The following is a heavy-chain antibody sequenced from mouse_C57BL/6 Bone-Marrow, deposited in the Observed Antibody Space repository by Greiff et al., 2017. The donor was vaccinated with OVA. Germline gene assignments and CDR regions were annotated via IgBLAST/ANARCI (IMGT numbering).Heavy chain of an antibody. CDR3: TELWFAY. D-gene: IGHD4-1*01. J-gene: IGHJ3*01. Sequence: VQLQQSGAELVRPGASVKLSCTASGFNIKDYYMHWVKQRPEQGLEWIGWIDPENGDTEYASKFQGKATITAYTSSNTAYLQLSSLTSEDTAVYYCTELWFAYWGQGTLVTVSA. CDR2: IDPENGDT. V-gene: IGHV14-4*01. CDR1: GFNIKDYY.